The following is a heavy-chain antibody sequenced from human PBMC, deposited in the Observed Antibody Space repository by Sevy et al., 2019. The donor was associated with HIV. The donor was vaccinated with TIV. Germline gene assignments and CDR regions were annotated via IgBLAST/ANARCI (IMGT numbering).Heavy chain of an antibody. D-gene: IGHD6-13*01. V-gene: IGHV3-30*18. CDR2: ISYDGSNK. CDR1: GFTFSSYG. J-gene: IGHJ4*02. Sequence: GGSLRLSCAASGFTFSSYGMHWVRQAPGKGLEWVAVISYDGSNKYYADSVKGRFTISRDNSKNTLYLQINSLRAEDTAVYHCAKVKSSWYSDPYYFDYWGQGTLVTVSS. CDR3: AKVKSSWYSDPYYFDY.